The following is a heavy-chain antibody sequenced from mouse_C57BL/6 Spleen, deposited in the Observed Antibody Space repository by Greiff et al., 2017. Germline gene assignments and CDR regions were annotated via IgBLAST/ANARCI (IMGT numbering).Heavy chain of an antibody. CDR1: GFNIKDYY. CDR3: ARSPLYGSPYFGY. CDR2: IDPEDGET. V-gene: IGHV14-2*01. Sequence: DVQLQESGAELVKPGASVKLSCTASGFNIKDYYMHWVQQRTEPGLEWIGRIDPEDGETKYAPKFQGKATITADTSSNTAYLQLSSLTSEDTAVYYGARSPLYGSPYFGYWGQGTTLTVSS. D-gene: IGHD1-1*01. J-gene: IGHJ2*01.